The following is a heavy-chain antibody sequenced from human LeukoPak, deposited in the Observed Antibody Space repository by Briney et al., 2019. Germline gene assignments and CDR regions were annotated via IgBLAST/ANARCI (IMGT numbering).Heavy chain of an antibody. CDR3: ARDQEYCSSTSCSGDY. J-gene: IGHJ4*02. CDR2: ISSSGSTI. Sequence: GGSLRLSCAASGFTFSDYYMSWIRQAPGKGLEWVSYISSSGSTIYYADSVKGRFTISRDNSKNTLYLQMNSLRAEDTAVYYCARDQEYCSSTSCSGDYWGQGTLVTVSS. V-gene: IGHV3-11*04. D-gene: IGHD2-2*01. CDR1: GFTFSDYY.